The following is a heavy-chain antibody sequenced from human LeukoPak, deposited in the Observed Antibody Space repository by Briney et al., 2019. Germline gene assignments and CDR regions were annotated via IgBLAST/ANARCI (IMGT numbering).Heavy chain of an antibody. V-gene: IGHV1-18*04. CDR1: GYTFTDYY. CDR2: ITPYNDNT. CDR3: ARGGSSSPSPNFDY. Sequence: GASVKVSCKASGYTFTDYYMHWVRQAPGQGLQWMGWITPYNDNTNYAQKFQGRVTMTTDTSTNTAYMDLRSLRFDDTAVYYCARGGSSSPSPNFDYWGQGALVTVSA. D-gene: IGHD6-6*01. J-gene: IGHJ4*02.